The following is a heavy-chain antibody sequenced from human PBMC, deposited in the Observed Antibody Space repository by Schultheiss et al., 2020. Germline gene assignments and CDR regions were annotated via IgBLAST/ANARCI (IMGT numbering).Heavy chain of an antibody. Sequence: SETLSLTCTVSGGSISSGGYYWSWIRQPAGKGLEWIGRIYTSGSTNYNPSLKSRVTISVDTSKNQFSLKLSSVTAADTAVYYCARLVQQQPSYYYYYYGMDVWGQGTTVTVSS. J-gene: IGHJ6*02. CDR2: IYTSGST. V-gene: IGHV4-61*02. CDR3: ARLVQQQPSYYYYYYGMDV. CDR1: GGSISSGGYY. D-gene: IGHD6-13*01.